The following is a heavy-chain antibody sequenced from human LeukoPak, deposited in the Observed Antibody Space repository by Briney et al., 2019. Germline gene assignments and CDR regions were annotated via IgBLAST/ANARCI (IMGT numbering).Heavy chain of an antibody. V-gene: IGHV3-23*01. Sequence: GGTLRLSCAASGFTFSSYGMSWVRQAPGKGLEWVSAISGSGGSTYYADSVKGRFTISRDNSKNTLYLQMNSLRAEDTAVYYCANDLRSIAAAGNDAFDIWGQGTMVTVSS. CDR2: ISGSGGST. CDR3: ANDLRSIAAAGNDAFDI. J-gene: IGHJ3*02. D-gene: IGHD6-13*01. CDR1: GFTFSSYG.